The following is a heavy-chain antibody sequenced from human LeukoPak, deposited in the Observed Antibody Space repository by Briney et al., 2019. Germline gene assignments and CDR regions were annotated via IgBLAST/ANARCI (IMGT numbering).Heavy chain of an antibody. CDR1: GGSISSYY. Sequence: SETLSLTCTVSGGSISSYYWSWIRQSPGKGLEWIGYLDYSGNTKYNPSLNSRVTMSQDTSKNQFSLKLSSVTAADTAVYYCARQNDFWIGYHDYWGQGTLVTVSS. D-gene: IGHD3-3*01. V-gene: IGHV4-59*08. CDR3: ARQNDFWIGYHDY. J-gene: IGHJ4*02. CDR2: LDYSGNT.